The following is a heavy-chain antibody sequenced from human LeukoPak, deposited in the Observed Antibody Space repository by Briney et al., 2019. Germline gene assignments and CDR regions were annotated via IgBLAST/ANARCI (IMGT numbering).Heavy chain of an antibody. J-gene: IGHJ2*01. CDR2: IYYRGST. D-gene: IGHD3-10*01. CDR1: GGPLTSYY. V-gene: IGHV4-59*12. CDR3: ARVTYYYGSGSRVWYFDL. Sequence: SETLSLTRAVSGGPLTSYYWSWIRQPPGKGLEWIGFIYYRGSTNYNPSLESRVTISVDTSKNRFSLKLSSVTAADTAVYYCARVTYYYGSGSRVWYFDLWGRGTLVTVSS.